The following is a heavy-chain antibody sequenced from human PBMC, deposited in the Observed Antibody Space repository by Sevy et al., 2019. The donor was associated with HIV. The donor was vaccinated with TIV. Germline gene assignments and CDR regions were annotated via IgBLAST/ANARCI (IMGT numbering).Heavy chain of an antibody. Sequence: SETLSLTCTVSGDSISNYFWSWIRQPPGKEPEWIDYIYYSGSTNYNPSLKSRVTISVDTSKNQFSLRLNSVTAADTAVYYCARDYYDNRPRGFDPWGQGTLVTVSS. CDR1: GDSISNYF. CDR3: ARDYYDNRPRGFDP. CDR2: IYYSGST. D-gene: IGHD3-22*01. V-gene: IGHV4-59*01. J-gene: IGHJ5*02.